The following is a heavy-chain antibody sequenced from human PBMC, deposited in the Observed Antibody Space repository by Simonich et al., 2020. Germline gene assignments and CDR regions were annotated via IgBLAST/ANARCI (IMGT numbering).Heavy chain of an antibody. V-gene: IGHV3-21*01. CDR3: AGGVYCSSTSCSTYYYYGMDV. CDR1: GFTFSSYS. D-gene: IGHD2-2*01. CDR2: ISSSSSYI. Sequence: EVQLVESGGGLVKPGGSLRLSCAASGFTFSSYSMNWVRQAPGKVLEWGSSISSSSSYIYYADSVKGRFTISRDNAKNSLDLQMNSLRAEDTAVYYCAGGVYCSSTSCSTYYYYGMDVWGQGTTVTVSS. J-gene: IGHJ6*02.